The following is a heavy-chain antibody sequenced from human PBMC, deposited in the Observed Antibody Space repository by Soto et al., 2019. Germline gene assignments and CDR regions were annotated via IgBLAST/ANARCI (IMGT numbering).Heavy chain of an antibody. V-gene: IGHV3-9*01. J-gene: IGHJ4*02. CDR3: AKDSGSWSVFGVVTIDY. Sequence: GGSLRLSCAASGFTFDDYAMHWVRQAPGKGLEWVSGISWNSGSIGYADSVKGRFTISRDNAKNSLYLQMNSLRAEDTALYYCAKDSGSWSVFGVVTIDYWGQGTLVTVSS. CDR2: ISWNSGSI. D-gene: IGHD3-3*01. CDR1: GFTFDDYA.